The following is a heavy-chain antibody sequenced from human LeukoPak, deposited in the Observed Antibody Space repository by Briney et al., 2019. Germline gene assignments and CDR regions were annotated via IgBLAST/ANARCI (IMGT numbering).Heavy chain of an antibody. CDR1: GFTFDDYG. Sequence: GGSLRLSCAASGFTFDDYGMSWVRQAPGKGLEWVSGINWNGGSTGYADSVKGRFTISRDNAKNSLYLQMNSLRAEDTALYYCAKDRDYASGTYYLWDGTFDSWGQGTLVTVSS. CDR3: AKDRDYASGTYYLWDGTFDS. J-gene: IGHJ4*02. CDR2: INWNGGST. D-gene: IGHD3-10*01. V-gene: IGHV3-20*04.